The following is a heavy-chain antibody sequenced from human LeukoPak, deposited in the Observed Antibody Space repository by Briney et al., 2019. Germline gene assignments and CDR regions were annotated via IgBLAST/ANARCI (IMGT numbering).Heavy chain of an antibody. CDR2: ISGSGGTT. CDR3: AKDQGIQLWLNYFQH. J-gene: IGHJ1*01. CDR1: GFTFSNYA. D-gene: IGHD5-18*01. V-gene: IGHV3-23*01. Sequence: GGSLRPSCAASGFTFSNYAMTWVRQAPGKGLEWVSAISGSGGTTLYADSVKGRFTISRDNSKSTLYLQMNSLRAEDTAVYYCAKDQGIQLWLNYFQHWGQGTLGTVSS.